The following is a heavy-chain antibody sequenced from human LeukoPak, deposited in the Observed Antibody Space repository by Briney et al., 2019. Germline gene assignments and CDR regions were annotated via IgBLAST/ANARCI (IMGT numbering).Heavy chain of an antibody. CDR1: AFTFTDYA. V-gene: IGHV3-30*08. CDR2: ISYGGTNK. J-gene: IGHJ4*02. Sequence: GGSLRLSCAASAFTFTDYAMHWVRQAPGKGLEWVAVISYGGTNKYYADSVKGRFTISRDDSKNTLYLQMNSLRADDTAVYYCARVTSRVVEMATIGLDYWGQGTLVTVSS. D-gene: IGHD5-24*01. CDR3: ARVTSRVVEMATIGLDY.